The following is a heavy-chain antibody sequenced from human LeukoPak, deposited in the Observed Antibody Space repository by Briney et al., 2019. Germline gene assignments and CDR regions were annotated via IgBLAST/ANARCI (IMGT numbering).Heavy chain of an antibody. CDR2: INPSGGST. J-gene: IGHJ3*02. CDR1: GYTFTSYY. CDR3: ARDPEVGVVVVAGGAFDI. Sequence: ASVKVSCKASGYTFTSYYMHWVRQAPGQGLEWMGIINPSGGSTSYAQKFQGRVTMTRDTSTSTVYMELSSLRSEDTAVYYRARDPEVGVVVVAGGAFDIWGQGTMVTVSS. D-gene: IGHD2-15*01. V-gene: IGHV1-46*01.